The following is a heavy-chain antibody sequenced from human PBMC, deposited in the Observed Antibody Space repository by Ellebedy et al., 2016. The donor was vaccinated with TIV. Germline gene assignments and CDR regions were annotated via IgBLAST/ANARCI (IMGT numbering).Heavy chain of an antibody. Sequence: MPSETLSLTCTVSGGSLSSHFWSWIRQLPRKGLEWIGRIYDTGVTNYSPPLKSRVTMSIDTSKNQFSLQLSSVTAADTAVYYCVRGTGDNMIGLKGWFDPWGQGTLVTVSS. D-gene: IGHD3-16*01. CDR1: GGSLSSHF. CDR3: VRGTGDNMIGLKGWFDP. V-gene: IGHV4-59*11. CDR2: IYDTGVT. J-gene: IGHJ5*02.